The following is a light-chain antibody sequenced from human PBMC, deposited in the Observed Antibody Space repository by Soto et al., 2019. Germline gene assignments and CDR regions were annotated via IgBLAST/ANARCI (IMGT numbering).Light chain of an antibody. CDR3: QVWDSSSDHWL. J-gene: IGLJ7*01. V-gene: IGLV3-21*02. Sequence: SYELTQPPSVSVAPRQTARFTCGGNNIGSKSVHWYQHRPGQAPVLVVYDDSDRPSGIPERFSGSNSGNTATLTISRVEAGDEADYYCQVWDSSSDHWLFGGGTQLTVL. CDR1: NIGSKS. CDR2: DDS.